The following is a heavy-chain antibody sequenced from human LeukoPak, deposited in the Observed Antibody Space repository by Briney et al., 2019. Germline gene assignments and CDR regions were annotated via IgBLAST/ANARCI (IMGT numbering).Heavy chain of an antibody. CDR1: GGSISSGGYS. D-gene: IGHD6-6*01. CDR2: IYHSGST. J-gene: IGHJ1*01. Sequence: PPETLSLTCAVSGGSISSGGYSWSWIRQPPGKGLEWIGYIYHSGSTNYNPSLQSRVTISVDTSKNQFSLNLNSVTAADTAVYYCARGGAARLHFQNWGQGTLVTVSS. CDR3: ARGGAARLHFQN. V-gene: IGHV4-61*08.